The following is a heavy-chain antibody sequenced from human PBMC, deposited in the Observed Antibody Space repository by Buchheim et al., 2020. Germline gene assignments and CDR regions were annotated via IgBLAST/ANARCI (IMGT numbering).Heavy chain of an antibody. CDR3: AKVRSWNDGDDY. V-gene: IGHV3-7*01. D-gene: IGHD1-1*01. Sequence: EVQLVESGGGLVQPGGSLRLSCAASGFTFSSYWMSWVRQAPGKGLEWVANIKKSGSTKYYVDSVKGRFTISRDNAKNSLYLQMNLLGAEDAAVYYCAKVRSWNDGDDYWGQGTL. CDR2: IKKSGSTK. J-gene: IGHJ4*02. CDR1: GFTFSSYW.